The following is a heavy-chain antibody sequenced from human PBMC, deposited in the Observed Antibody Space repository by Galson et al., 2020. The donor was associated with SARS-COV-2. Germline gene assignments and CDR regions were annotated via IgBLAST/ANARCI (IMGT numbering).Heavy chain of an antibody. D-gene: IGHD3-10*01. J-gene: IGHJ4*02. V-gene: IGHV4-38-2*01. CDR3: ARAWVEYYGSGSYYLWGY. Sequence: ASETLSLTCAVSGYSISSGYYWGWIRQPPGKGLEWIGSIYHSGSTYYNPSLKSRVTISVDTSKNQFSLKLSSVTAADTAVYYCARAWVEYYGSGSYYLWGYWGQGTLVTVSS. CDR1: GYSISSGYY. CDR2: IYHSGST.